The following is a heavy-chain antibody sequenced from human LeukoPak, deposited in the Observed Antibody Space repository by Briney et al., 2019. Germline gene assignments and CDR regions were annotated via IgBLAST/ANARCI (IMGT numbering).Heavy chain of an antibody. J-gene: IGHJ4*02. V-gene: IGHV3-48*01. CDR1: GFTFSTYY. CDR2: ISRSSSTI. Sequence: GGSLRLSCAASGFTFSTYYMNWVRQAPGKGLEWVSYISRSSSTIYYADSVQGRFTISRDNAKNSLYLQMNSLRAEDTAVYYCASGSSGWYGGYFDYWGQGTLVTVSS. CDR3: ASGSSGWYGGYFDY. D-gene: IGHD6-19*01.